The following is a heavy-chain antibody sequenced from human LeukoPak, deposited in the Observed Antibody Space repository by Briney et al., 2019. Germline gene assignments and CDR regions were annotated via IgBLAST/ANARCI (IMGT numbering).Heavy chain of an antibody. CDR2: INPSGGST. Sequence: ASVKVSCKASGYTFSSYDISWVRQAPGQGLEWMGIINPSGGSTSYAQKFQGRVTMTRDMSTSTVYMELSSLRSEDTAVYYCARDGRDGYNSPYYLDYWGQGTLVTVSS. V-gene: IGHV1-46*01. D-gene: IGHD5-24*01. CDR1: GYTFSSYD. J-gene: IGHJ4*02. CDR3: ARDGRDGYNSPYYLDY.